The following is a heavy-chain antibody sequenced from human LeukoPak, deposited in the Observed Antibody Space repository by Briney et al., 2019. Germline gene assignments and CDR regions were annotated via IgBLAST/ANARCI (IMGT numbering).Heavy chain of an antibody. Sequence: GESLKISCKGSGYSFTSYWIGWVRQMPGKGLECMGIIYPGDSDTRYSPSFQGQVTISADKSISTAYLQWSSLKASDTAMYYCARGGSYYYDTGGYLDYWGQGTLVTVSS. CDR1: GYSFTSYW. V-gene: IGHV5-51*01. CDR3: ARGGSYYYDTGGYLDY. J-gene: IGHJ4*02. D-gene: IGHD3-22*01. CDR2: IYPGDSDT.